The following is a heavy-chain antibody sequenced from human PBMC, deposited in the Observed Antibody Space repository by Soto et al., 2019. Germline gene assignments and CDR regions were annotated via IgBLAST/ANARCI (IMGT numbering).Heavy chain of an antibody. D-gene: IGHD6-19*01. CDR1: GFSFSSYG. V-gene: IGHV3-30*18. Sequence: GGSLRLSCAASGFSFSSYGMHWVRQAPGKGLEWVAVISYDVTNKYYADSVKGRFTISRDNSKNTLYLQMNSLRAEDTAVYYCAKDLRIAVAGTDYFDPWGQGTLVTVYS. J-gene: IGHJ4*02. CDR2: ISYDVTNK. CDR3: AKDLRIAVAGTDYFDP.